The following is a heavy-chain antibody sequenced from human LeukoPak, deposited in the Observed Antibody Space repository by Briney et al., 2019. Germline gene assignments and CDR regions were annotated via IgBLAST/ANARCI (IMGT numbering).Heavy chain of an antibody. CDR3: TTFRIVGAPPTYDAFDI. CDR1: GFTFSNAW. Sequence: GGSLRLSCAASGFTFSNAWMSWVRQAPGKGLEWVGRIKSKTDGGTTDNAAPVKGRFTISRDDSKNTLYLQMNSLKTEDTAVYYCTTFRIVGAPPTYDAFDIWGQGTMVTVSS. V-gene: IGHV3-15*01. J-gene: IGHJ3*02. D-gene: IGHD1-26*01. CDR2: IKSKTDGGTT.